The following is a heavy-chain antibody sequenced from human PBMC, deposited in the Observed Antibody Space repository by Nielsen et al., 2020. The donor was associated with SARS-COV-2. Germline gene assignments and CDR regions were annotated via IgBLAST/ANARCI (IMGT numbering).Heavy chain of an antibody. CDR1: GFTFSSYA. D-gene: IGHD3-22*01. J-gene: IGHJ4*02. CDR2: ISNDGKNE. Sequence: GGSLRLSCAVSGFTFSSYAMHWVRQAPGKGLEWVAVISNDGKNEYYADSVKGRFTISRDISKNTLYLQMNSLRAEDTAVYYCARVDRDYYHSSGPFDYWGQGALVTVSS. V-gene: IGHV3-30*04. CDR3: ARVDRDYYHSSGPFDY.